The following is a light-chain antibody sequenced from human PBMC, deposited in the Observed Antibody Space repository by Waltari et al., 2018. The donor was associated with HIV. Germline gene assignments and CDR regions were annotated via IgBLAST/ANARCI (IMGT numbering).Light chain of an antibody. V-gene: IGKV1-5*03. J-gene: IGKJ2*01. Sequence: DIQMTQYPSTLSASVGDRVTITCRASQSIGNWLAWYQQKPGRSPRLLLYKASNLQSGVPSRFSGSGSETEFTLTISSLQPDDSATYFCQQYNIYPDYTFGQGTKLEIK. CDR1: QSIGNW. CDR2: KAS. CDR3: QQYNIYPDYT.